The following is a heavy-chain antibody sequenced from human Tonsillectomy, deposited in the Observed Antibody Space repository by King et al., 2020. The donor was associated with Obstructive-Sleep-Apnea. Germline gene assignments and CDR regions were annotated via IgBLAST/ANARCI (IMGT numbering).Heavy chain of an antibody. CDR2: ISSSSSYI. D-gene: IGHD3-10*01. J-gene: IGHJ2*01. Sequence: VQLVESGGGLVKPGGSLRLSCAASGFTFSSYSMNWVRQAPGKGLEWVSSISSSSSYIYYADSVKGRFTISRDNAKNSLYLQMNSLRAEDTAVYYCARDITMVQGVIPYFDLWGRGTLVTVSS. CDR3: ARDITMVQGVIPYFDL. CDR1: GFTFSSYS. V-gene: IGHV3-21*01.